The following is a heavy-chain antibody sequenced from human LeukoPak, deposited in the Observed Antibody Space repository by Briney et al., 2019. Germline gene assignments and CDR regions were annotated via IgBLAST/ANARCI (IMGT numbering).Heavy chain of an antibody. CDR1: GVTFSSYV. V-gene: IGHV3-33*01. CDR2: IWYDGSNK. J-gene: IGHJ6*02. CDR3: ARDYVGGITMVRGVIITNYYYGMDV. D-gene: IGHD3-10*01. Sequence: GRALRLSCAASGVTFSSYVMHGVGQAPGKGLEWVAVIWYDGSNKYYADSVKGGFTISRDKSKNTLYLQMNSLRAEDTAVYYCARDYVGGITMVRGVIITNYYYGMDVWGQGTTVTVSS.